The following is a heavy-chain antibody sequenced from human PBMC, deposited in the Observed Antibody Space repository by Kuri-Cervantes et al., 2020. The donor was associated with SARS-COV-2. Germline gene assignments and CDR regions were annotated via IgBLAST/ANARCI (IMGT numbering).Heavy chain of an antibody. CDR1: GFTFSSYG. CDR2: IRCDGSNK. D-gene: IGHD1-14*01. J-gene: IGHJ3*02. V-gene: IGHV3-30*02. Sequence: GGSLRLSCAASGFTFSSYGMHWVRQAPGKGLEWVAFIRCDGSNKYYADSVKGRFTISRDNSKNTLYLQMNSLRAEDTAVYYCATKPPGVNDAFDIWGQGTMVTVSS. CDR3: ATKPPGVNDAFDI.